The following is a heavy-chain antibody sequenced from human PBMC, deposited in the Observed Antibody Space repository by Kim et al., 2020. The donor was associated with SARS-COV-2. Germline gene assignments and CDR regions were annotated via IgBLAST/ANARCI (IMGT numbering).Heavy chain of an antibody. J-gene: IGHJ6*03. CDR3: SSTRDSYAASHAYY. V-gene: IGHV3-11*06. CDR2: ISSNSRGR. Sequence: GGSLRLSCAASGFTFSDYCMSWIRQAPGKGLEWVSCISSNSRGRDYAYSVKGRVSISSDNAKNTLKLQMNSLSADNEAMDYYSSTRDSYAASHAYY. CDR1: GFTFSDYC. D-gene: IGHD1-26*01.